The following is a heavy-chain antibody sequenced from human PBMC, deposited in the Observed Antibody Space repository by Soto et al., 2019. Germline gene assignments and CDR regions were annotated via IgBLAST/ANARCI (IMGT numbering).Heavy chain of an antibody. CDR1: VGTFSSYA. D-gene: IGHD1-7*01. CDR2: IIPIFGTA. J-gene: IGHJ6*02. CDR3: ASHGITGTWVYYYGMDV. Sequence: QVQLVQSGAEVKKPGSSVKVSCKASVGTFSSYAISWVRQAPGQGLEWMGGIIPIFGTANYAQKFQGRVTITPDESTSTAYRELSSLRSEDTAVYYCASHGITGTWVYYYGMDVWGQGTTVTVSS. V-gene: IGHV1-69*05.